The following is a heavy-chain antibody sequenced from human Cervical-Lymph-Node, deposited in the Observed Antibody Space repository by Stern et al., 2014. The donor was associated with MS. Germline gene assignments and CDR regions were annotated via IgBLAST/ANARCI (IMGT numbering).Heavy chain of an antibody. D-gene: IGHD1-26*01. CDR1: GFTFSSYG. CDR2: IWYDGSNK. J-gene: IGHJ4*02. V-gene: IGHV3-33*01. CDR3: ARAYSGSYYEPFDY. Sequence: QLVQSGGGVVQPGRSLRLSCAASGFTFSSYGMHWVRQAPGKGLEWVAVIWYDGSNKYYADSVKGRFTISRDNSKNTLYLQMNSLRAEDTAVYYCARAYSGSYYEPFDYWGQGTLVTVSS.